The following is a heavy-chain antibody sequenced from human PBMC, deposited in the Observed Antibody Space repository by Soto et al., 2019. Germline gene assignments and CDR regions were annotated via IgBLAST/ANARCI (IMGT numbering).Heavy chain of an antibody. CDR3: ATPGGFGMDV. Sequence: XESLKISCQGSGCNFSTHWIGWVRHKAGKGLEWMGIIFPGDAETRYSPSFQGHITISADKSISIAYLRWSSLKASDTGMYYCATPGGFGMDVWGQGTTVTVSS. D-gene: IGHD5-12*01. CDR1: GCNFSTHW. V-gene: IGHV5-51*01. CDR2: IFPGDAET. J-gene: IGHJ6*02.